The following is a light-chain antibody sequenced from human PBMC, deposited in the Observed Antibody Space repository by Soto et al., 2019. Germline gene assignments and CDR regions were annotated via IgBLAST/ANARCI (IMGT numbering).Light chain of an antibody. CDR1: NSDVGAYKY. CDR3: SSYTTSSTYVV. Sequence: QSALTQPASVSGSPGQSITISCSGTNSDVGAYKYVSWYQQHPGKAPKLMIYEVSNRPSGVSDRFSGSKSGNTASLTISGLQAEDEADYYCSSYTTSSTYVVFGGGTKLTVL. CDR2: EVS. J-gene: IGLJ2*01. V-gene: IGLV2-14*01.